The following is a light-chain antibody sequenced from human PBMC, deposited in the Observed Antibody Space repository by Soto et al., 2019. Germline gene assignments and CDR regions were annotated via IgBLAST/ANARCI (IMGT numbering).Light chain of an antibody. J-gene: IGLJ2*01. CDR1: SSDVGGYNY. V-gene: IGLV2-8*01. CDR2: EVS. Sequence: QSVLTQPPSASGSPGQSVTISCTGTSSDVGGYNYVSWYQQHPGKAPKLMIYEVSKRPSGVPYRFSGSKSGNTASLTVSGLQAEDEADYYCSSYGGSNNLVFGGGTKLTVL. CDR3: SSYGGSNNLV.